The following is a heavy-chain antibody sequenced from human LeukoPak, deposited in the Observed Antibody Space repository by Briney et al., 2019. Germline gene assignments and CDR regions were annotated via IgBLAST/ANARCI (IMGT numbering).Heavy chain of an antibody. J-gene: IGHJ5*02. D-gene: IGHD1-26*01. CDR3: ARDRPDSGSLREAGFIVNWSDP. CDR1: GYTFTSYA. Sequence: ASVKVSCKASGYTFTSYAMNWVRQAPGQGLEWMGWINTNTGNPTYAQGFTGRFVFSLDTSVSTAYLQISSLKAEDTAVYYCARDRPDSGSLREAGFIVNWSDPWGQGTLVTVSS. V-gene: IGHV7-4-1*02. CDR2: INTNTGNP.